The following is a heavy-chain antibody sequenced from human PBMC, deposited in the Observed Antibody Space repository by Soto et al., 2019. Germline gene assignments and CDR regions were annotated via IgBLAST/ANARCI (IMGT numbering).Heavy chain of an antibody. Sequence: QVQLVQSGAEVKKPGASVKVSCKASGYTFTSYAMHWVRQAPGQRLEWMGWINAGNGNTKYSQKFQGRVHITRDTSTSTAYMELSSLRSEDTAVYYWARAPSWYNFDYWGQGTLVTVSS. V-gene: IGHV1-3*01. CDR2: INAGNGNT. CDR1: GYTFTSYA. J-gene: IGHJ4*02. CDR3: ARAPSWYNFDY. D-gene: IGHD6-13*01.